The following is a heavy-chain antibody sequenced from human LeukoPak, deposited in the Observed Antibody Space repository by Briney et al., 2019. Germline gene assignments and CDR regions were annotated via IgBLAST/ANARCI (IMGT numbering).Heavy chain of an antibody. CDR1: GGSFSGYY. Sequence: SETLSLTCAVYGGSFSGYYWSWIRQPPGKGLEWIGEINHSGSTNYNPFLKSRVTISVDTSKNQFSLKLSSVTAADTAVYYCARTRWFGPDYWGQGTLVTVSS. J-gene: IGHJ4*02. D-gene: IGHD3-10*01. V-gene: IGHV4-34*01. CDR3: ARTRWFGPDY. CDR2: INHSGST.